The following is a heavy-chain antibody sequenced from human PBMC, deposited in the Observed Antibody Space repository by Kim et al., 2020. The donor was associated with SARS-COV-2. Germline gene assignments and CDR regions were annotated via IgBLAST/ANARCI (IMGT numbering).Heavy chain of an antibody. V-gene: IGHV1-46*01. J-gene: IGHJ3*02. CDR3: GGRGDGYNDAFDI. D-gene: IGHD3-10*01. Sequence: YAQKFQGRVTMTRDTSTSTVYMELSSLRSEDTAVYYCGGRGDGYNDAFDIWGQGTMVTVSS.